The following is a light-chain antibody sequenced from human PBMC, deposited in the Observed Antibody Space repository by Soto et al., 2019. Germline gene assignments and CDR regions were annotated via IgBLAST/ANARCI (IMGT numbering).Light chain of an antibody. CDR3: QQYYTTPIT. CDR1: QSVLYSSNNKNY. Sequence: DIVMTQSPDSLAVSLGERATINCKSSQSVLYSSNNKNYLAWYQQKPGQPPKVLIYWASTRESGVPDRFSVSVSGTDFTLTISSLQAEDVAVYYCQQYYTTPITFGQGTRLEIK. J-gene: IGKJ5*01. CDR2: WAS. V-gene: IGKV4-1*01.